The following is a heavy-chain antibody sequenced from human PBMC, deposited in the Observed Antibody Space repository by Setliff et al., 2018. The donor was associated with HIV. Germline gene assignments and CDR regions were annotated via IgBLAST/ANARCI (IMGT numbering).Heavy chain of an antibody. D-gene: IGHD6-13*01. CDR3: ARGFSGQQLVGGWFDP. V-gene: IGHV1-69*13. CDR1: GGTFSSYV. Sequence: GASVKVSCKASGGTFSSYVISWVRQAPGQGLEWMGGIIPIFGTANYAQKFQGRVTITADESTSTAYMELSSLRSDDTAVYYCARGFSGQQLVGGWFDPWGQGTLVTVSS. J-gene: IGHJ5*02. CDR2: IIPIFGTA.